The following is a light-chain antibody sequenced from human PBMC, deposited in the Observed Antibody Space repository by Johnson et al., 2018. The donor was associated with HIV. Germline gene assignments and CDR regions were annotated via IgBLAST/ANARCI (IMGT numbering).Light chain of an antibody. Sequence: QSVLTQPPSVSAAPGQKVTISCSGSSSNIGNNYVSWYQQLPGTAPKLLIYDNNKRPSEIPDRFSGSKSGTLATLGITGLQTGDEADYYCGTWDSSLSAYVFGTGTKVTVL. J-gene: IGLJ1*01. CDR1: SSNIGNNY. CDR3: GTWDSSLSAYV. V-gene: IGLV1-51*01. CDR2: DNN.